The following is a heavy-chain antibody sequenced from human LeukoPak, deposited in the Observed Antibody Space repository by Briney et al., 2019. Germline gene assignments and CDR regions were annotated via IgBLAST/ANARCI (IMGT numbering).Heavy chain of an antibody. CDR2: ISGSGGST. V-gene: IGHV3-23*01. Sequence: GGSLRLSCAASGFTFSSYAMSWVRQAPGKGLEWVSAISGSGGSTYYADSVKGRFTISRGNSKNTLYLQMNSLRAEDTAVYYCARFPGIAAAGTNFDYWGQGTLVTVSS. D-gene: IGHD6-13*01. CDR1: GFTFSSYA. J-gene: IGHJ4*02. CDR3: ARFPGIAAAGTNFDY.